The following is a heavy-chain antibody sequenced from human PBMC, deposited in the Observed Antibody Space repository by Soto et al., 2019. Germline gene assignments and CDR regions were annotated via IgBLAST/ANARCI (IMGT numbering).Heavy chain of an antibody. V-gene: IGHV3-48*02. J-gene: IGHJ3*02. CDR2: ISTISSTI. CDR1: GFTFSTYS. Sequence: EVQLVESGGGLVQPGGSLRLSCAASGFTFSTYSLNWVCQAPGKGLEWVSYISTISSTIYYADSVKGRFTISRDNDKNFLYLQMNSLRDEDTAMYYCATISLGAFDIWGQGTMVTVSS. D-gene: IGHD7-27*01. CDR3: ATISLGAFDI.